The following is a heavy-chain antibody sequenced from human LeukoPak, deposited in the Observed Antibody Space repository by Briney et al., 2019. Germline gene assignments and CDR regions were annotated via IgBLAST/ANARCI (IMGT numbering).Heavy chain of an antibody. CDR3: ARHVDPGIAAHPFDY. CDR2: IYYSGST. J-gene: IGHJ4*02. D-gene: IGHD6-6*01. CDR1: GGSISSSSYY. Sequence: SETLSLTCTVSGGSISSSSYYWGWIRQPPGKGLEWIGSIYYSGSTYYNPSLKSRVTISVDTSKNQFSLKLSSVTAADTAVYYCARHVDPGIAAHPFDYLGQGTLVTVSS. V-gene: IGHV4-39*01.